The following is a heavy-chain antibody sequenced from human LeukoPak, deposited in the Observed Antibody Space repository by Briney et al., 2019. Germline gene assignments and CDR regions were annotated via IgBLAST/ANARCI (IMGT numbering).Heavy chain of an antibody. CDR3: AREVGTPQAFDI. D-gene: IGHD1-26*01. CDR2: ISYDGSNK. J-gene: IGHJ3*02. Sequence: PGGSLRLSCAASGFTFSSYAMHWVRQAPGKGLEWVAVISYDGSNKYYADSVRGRSTISRDNAKNSLYLQMNSLKAEDTAIYYCAREVGTPQAFDIWGQGTMVTVSS. V-gene: IGHV3-30*04. CDR1: GFTFSSYA.